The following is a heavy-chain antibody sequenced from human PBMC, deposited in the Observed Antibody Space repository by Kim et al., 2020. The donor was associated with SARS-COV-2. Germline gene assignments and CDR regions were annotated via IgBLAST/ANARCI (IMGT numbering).Heavy chain of an antibody. Sequence: SVKVSCKASGGTFSSYAISWVRQAPGQGLEWMGGIIPIFGTANYAQKFQGRVTITADESTSTAYMELSSLRSEDTAVYYCARVTTYYDSSGYYYYYGMDVWGQGTTVTVSS. CDR2: IIPIFGTA. J-gene: IGHJ6*02. CDR3: ARVTTYYDSSGYYYYYGMDV. V-gene: IGHV1-69*13. D-gene: IGHD3-22*01. CDR1: GGTFSSYA.